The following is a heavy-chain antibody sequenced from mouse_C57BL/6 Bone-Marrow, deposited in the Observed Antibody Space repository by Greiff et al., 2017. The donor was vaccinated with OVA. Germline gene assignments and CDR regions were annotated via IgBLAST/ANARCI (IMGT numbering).Heavy chain of an antibody. Sequence: QVQLQQPGAELVRPGSSVKLSCKASGYTFTSYWMDWVKQRHGQGLEWIGNIYPSDSETHYNQKFKDKATLTVDKSSSTAYMQLSSLTSEDSAVYYCARIDYYAMDYWGQGTSVTVSS. CDR2: IYPSDSET. CDR3: ARIDYYAMDY. V-gene: IGHV1-61*01. J-gene: IGHJ4*01. CDR1: GYTFTSYW.